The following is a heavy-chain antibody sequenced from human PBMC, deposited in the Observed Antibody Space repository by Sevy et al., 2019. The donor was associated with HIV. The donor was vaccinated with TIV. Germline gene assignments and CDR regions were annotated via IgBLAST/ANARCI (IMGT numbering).Heavy chain of an antibody. CDR3: ARDGGTMTTPGCLDF. V-gene: IGHV4-30-2*01. CDR1: GASISSGVYS. CDR2: IYHSGNT. D-gene: IGHD4-17*01. Sequence: SETLSLTCAVSGASISSGVYSWNWIRQPPGKGLEWIGYIYHSGNTYYNPSLKSRVTISVDRSNNQFSLKMQSVTAADTAVYYCARDGGTMTTPGCLDFWGQGIMVTVSS. J-gene: IGHJ3*01.